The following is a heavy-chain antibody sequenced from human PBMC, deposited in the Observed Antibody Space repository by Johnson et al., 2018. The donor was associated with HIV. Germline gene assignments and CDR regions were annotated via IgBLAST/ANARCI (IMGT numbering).Heavy chain of an antibody. V-gene: IGHV3-66*01. J-gene: IGHJ3*02. CDR3: AKSDVVVIPEGAFDI. D-gene: IGHD2-21*01. CDR1: GFTVSSNY. Sequence: VQLVESGGGVVQPGRSLRLSCAASGFTVSSNYMSWVRQAPGKGLEWVSVIYSGGSTYYADSVKGRFTISRDNSKNTLYLQMNSLRAEDTAVYYCAKSDVVVIPEGAFDIWGQGTMVTVSS. CDR2: IYSGGST.